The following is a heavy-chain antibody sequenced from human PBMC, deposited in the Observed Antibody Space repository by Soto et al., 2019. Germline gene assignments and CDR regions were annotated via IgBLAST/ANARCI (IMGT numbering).Heavy chain of an antibody. CDR1: GASSSSPY. D-gene: IGHD3-22*01. V-gene: IGHV4-59*11. CDR2: VYYSGST. CDR3: ATGYYDSNGLSNTFDI. J-gene: IGHJ3*02. Sequence: SETLALTCKVSGASSSSPYSSWSRQSAGTGLEWIGYVYYSGSTKYNPPLKRRVTISVDTSKNQFSLKLNFVTAADTALSSCATGYYDSNGLSNTFDIWAQGTMVPVPS.